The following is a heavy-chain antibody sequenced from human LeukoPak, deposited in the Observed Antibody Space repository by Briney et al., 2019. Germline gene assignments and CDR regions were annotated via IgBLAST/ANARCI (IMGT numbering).Heavy chain of an antibody. D-gene: IGHD2-2*01. CDR2: IRYDGSSQ. Sequence: GGSLRLSCAASGFTFSTYGMHWVRQAPGKGLEWVAFIRYDGSSQYYADSVKGRFTISRDNAKNSLYLQMNSLRAEDTAVYYCARWAVPAARREYNWFDPWGQGTLVTVSS. CDR1: GFTFSTYG. V-gene: IGHV3-30*02. J-gene: IGHJ5*02. CDR3: ARWAVPAARREYNWFDP.